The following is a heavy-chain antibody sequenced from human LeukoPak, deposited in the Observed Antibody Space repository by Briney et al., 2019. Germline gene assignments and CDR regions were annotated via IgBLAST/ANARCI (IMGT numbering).Heavy chain of an antibody. J-gene: IGHJ4*02. V-gene: IGHV1-2*02. CDR2: INPNSGGT. CDR1: GYTFTVYY. Sequence: ASVKASCKASGYTFTVYYMYWLRQAPGQGLEWMGWINPNSGGTYYAQKFQGRVTMTRDTSISTAYMELSRLTSDDTAVYYCARRVEDSAYNYWGQGTLVTVSS. D-gene: IGHD3-16*01. CDR3: ARRVEDSAYNY.